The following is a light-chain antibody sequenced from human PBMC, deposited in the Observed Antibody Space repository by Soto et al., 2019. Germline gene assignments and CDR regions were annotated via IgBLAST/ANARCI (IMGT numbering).Light chain of an antibody. Sequence: HAPRTLSLSTGERATLSCRASQSVSGDYLAWYQQKPGQAPRLLIYSASLKPAGIPDRFSGSGSATDFTLTISRLEPEDFALFYCHQYGSSPIPFGQGTRLEIK. CDR1: QSVSGDY. V-gene: IGKV3-20*01. J-gene: IGKJ5*01. CDR2: SAS. CDR3: HQYGSSPIP.